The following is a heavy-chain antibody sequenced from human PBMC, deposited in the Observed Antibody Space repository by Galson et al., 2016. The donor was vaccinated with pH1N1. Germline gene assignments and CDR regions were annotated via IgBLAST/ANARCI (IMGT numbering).Heavy chain of an antibody. CDR2: IDWDDDK. Sequence: PALVKPTQTLTLTCTFSGFSLSTSGMCVSWIRQPPGKALEWLALIDWDDDKYYSTSLKTRLTISKDTSKNQVDLTMNNMDPVDTATYYCARMTYGDYSNLFDPWGQGTLVTVSS. V-gene: IGHV2-70*01. D-gene: IGHD4-17*01. CDR1: GFSLSTSGMC. CDR3: ARMTYGDYSNLFDP. J-gene: IGHJ5*02.